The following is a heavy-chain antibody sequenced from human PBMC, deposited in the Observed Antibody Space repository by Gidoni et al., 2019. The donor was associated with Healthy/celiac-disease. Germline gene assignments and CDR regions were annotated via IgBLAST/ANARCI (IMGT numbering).Heavy chain of an antibody. D-gene: IGHD4-17*01. Sequence: WIRQPPGKGLEWIGSIYHSGSTYYNPSLKSRVTISVDTSKNQFSLKLSSVTAADTAVYYCARDSRQRTTVTTWDWFDPWGQGTLVTVSS. V-gene: IGHV4-38-2*02. CDR2: IYHSGST. CDR3: ARDSRQRTTVTTWDWFDP. J-gene: IGHJ5*02.